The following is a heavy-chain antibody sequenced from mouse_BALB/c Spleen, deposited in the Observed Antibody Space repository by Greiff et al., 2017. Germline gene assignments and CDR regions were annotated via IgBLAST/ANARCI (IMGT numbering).Heavy chain of an antibody. Sequence: EVKLLESGGGLVQPGGSRKLSCAASGFTFSSFGMHWVRQAPEKGLEWVAYISSGSSTIYYADTVKGRFTISRDNPKNTLFLQMTSLRSEDTAMYYCARGVGTWAMDYWGQGTSVTVSS. D-gene: IGHD4-1*01. CDR2: ISSGSSTI. CDR3: ARGVGTWAMDY. CDR1: GFTFSSFG. V-gene: IGHV5-17*02. J-gene: IGHJ4*01.